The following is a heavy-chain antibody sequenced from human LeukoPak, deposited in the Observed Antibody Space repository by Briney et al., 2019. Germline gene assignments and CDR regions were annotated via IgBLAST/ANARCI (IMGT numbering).Heavy chain of an antibody. Sequence: GGSLRLSCAASGFTFSSYEMNWVRQAPGKGLEWDSFISASGDTIYYTDSVKGRFTISRDNAKNSLYLQMNSLRAEDTAIYYCARDGAGVGSTKLDHWGQGTLVTVSS. CDR1: GFTFSSYE. D-gene: IGHD1-26*01. V-gene: IGHV3-48*03. J-gene: IGHJ5*02. CDR2: ISASGDTI. CDR3: ARDGAGVGSTKLDH.